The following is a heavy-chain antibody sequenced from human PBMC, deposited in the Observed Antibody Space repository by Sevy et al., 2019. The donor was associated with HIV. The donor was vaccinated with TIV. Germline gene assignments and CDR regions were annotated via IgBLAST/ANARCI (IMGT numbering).Heavy chain of an antibody. CDR2: FDPEDGET. V-gene: IGHV1-24*01. Sequence: ASVKVSCKVSGYTLTKLSMHWVRQAPGKGLEWMGTFDPEDGETIYAQKFQGRVTMTKDTSTDTAYMELSSLRSEDTAVYYCATTKDYYENSGDPFDYWGQGTLVTVSS. CDR3: ATTKDYYENSGDPFDY. J-gene: IGHJ4*02. D-gene: IGHD3-22*01. CDR1: GYTLTKLS.